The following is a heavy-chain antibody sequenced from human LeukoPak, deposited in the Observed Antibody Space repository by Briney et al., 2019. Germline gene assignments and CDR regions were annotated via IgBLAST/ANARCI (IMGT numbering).Heavy chain of an antibody. D-gene: IGHD3-10*01. J-gene: IGHJ5*02. CDR1: GDSFISGYY. CDR3: ARGSGGHTTAGTPVVWFDP. CDR2: IYHSGST. Sequence: SETLSLTCTVSGDSFISGYYWGWIRQPPGKGLEWIGSIYHSGSTYYNPSLKSRVTISVDTSKKQFSLKLSSVAAADTAVYYCARGSGGHTTAGTPVVWFDPWGRGTLVTVSS. V-gene: IGHV4-38-2*02.